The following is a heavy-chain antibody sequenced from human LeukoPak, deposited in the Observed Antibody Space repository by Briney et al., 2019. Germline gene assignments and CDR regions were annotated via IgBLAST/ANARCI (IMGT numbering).Heavy chain of an antibody. CDR3: ARVDTAMVFDY. V-gene: IGHV3-74*01. CDR2: INSDGSST. J-gene: IGHJ4*02. CDR1: GFTFSSYG. Sequence: PGGSLRPSCAASGFTFSSYGMHWVRQAPGKGLVWVSRINSDGSSTSYADSVKGRFTIPRDNAKNTLYLQMNSLRAEDTAVYYCARVDTAMVFDYWGQGTLVTVSS. D-gene: IGHD5-18*01.